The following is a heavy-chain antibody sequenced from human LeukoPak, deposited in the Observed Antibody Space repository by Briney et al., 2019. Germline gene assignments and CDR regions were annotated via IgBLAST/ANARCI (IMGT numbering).Heavy chain of an antibody. V-gene: IGHV3-21*01. Sequence: GGSLRLSCAASGFTFSSYSMNWVRQAPGKGLEWVSSISSSSSYIYYADSVKGRFTISRDNAKKSLYLQMNSLRAEDTAVYYCARGSGSYFGHFDYWGQGTLVTVSS. CDR2: ISSSSSYI. CDR3: ARGSGSYFGHFDY. D-gene: IGHD3-10*01. CDR1: GFTFSSYS. J-gene: IGHJ4*02.